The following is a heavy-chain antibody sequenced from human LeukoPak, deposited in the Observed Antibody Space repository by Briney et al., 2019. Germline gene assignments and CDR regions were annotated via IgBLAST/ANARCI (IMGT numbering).Heavy chain of an antibody. D-gene: IGHD3-3*01. Sequence: SETLSLTCTVSGGSISSSSYYWGWIRQPPGKGLEWIGEINHSGSTNYNPSLKSRVTISVDTSKNQFSLKLSPVTAADTAVYYCARGTPYYDFWSGYLDIYYFDYWGQGTLVTVSS. CDR2: INHSGST. CDR3: ARGTPYYDFWSGYLDIYYFDY. CDR1: GGSISSSSYY. J-gene: IGHJ4*02. V-gene: IGHV4-39*07.